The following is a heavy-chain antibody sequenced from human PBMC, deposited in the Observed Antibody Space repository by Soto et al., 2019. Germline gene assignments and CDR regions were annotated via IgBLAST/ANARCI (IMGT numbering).Heavy chain of an antibody. J-gene: IGHJ5*02. D-gene: IGHD6-13*01. CDR1: GYTFTSYG. V-gene: IGHV1-3*01. CDR2: INAANGDT. CDR3: VRRHVSATGIDWFDP. Sequence: GASAKVSCKASGYTFTSYGIHWVRQAPGQRLEWMGWINAANGDTKYSPKFQGRVTITRDTSASTAYMELSSLRSEDTAVCYCVRRHVSATGIDWFDPWGQGTLVTVSS.